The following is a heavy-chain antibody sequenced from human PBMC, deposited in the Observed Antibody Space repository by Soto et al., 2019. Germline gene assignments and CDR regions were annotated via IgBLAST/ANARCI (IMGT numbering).Heavy chain of an antibody. J-gene: IGHJ4*02. Sequence: EVQLVESGGDLVVPGGSLRLSCAASGFTFSNAWMNWVRQAPGKGLEWVGRIKSKTHGGTTDYAAPVKGRFTISRDDSRDTLYLQMNSLKTEDTAVYYCVDDSKGYIDYWGQGTLVTVSS. D-gene: IGHD3-22*01. V-gene: IGHV3-15*07. CDR1: GFTFSNAW. CDR3: VDDSKGYIDY. CDR2: IKSKTHGGTT.